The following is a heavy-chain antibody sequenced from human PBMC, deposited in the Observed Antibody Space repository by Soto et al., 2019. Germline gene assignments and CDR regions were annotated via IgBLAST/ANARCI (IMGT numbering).Heavy chain of an antibody. V-gene: IGHV4-59*01. Sequence: SETLSLTCSVSGGSIRSNYWSWIRQPPGKGLEWIGYIYYSGSTNYTPSLKSRVTISVDTSKNQFSLKLSSVTAADTAVYYCARDSGYSWFDPWGQGTLVTVSS. D-gene: IGHD5-12*01. CDR2: IYYSGST. CDR3: ARDSGYSWFDP. J-gene: IGHJ5*02. CDR1: GGSIRSNY.